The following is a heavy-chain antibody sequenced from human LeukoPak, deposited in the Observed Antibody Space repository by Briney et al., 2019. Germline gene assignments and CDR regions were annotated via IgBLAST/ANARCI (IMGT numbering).Heavy chain of an antibody. Sequence: SGGSLRLSCAASGFTVSRNYMSWVRQAPGKGLEWVSVIYSGGSTYYADSVKGRFTISRDNSKNTVYLQMNSLRAEDTAVYYCAKDPSPSGWPYNWFDPWGQGTLVTVSS. J-gene: IGHJ5*02. D-gene: IGHD6-19*01. CDR1: GFTVSRNY. CDR2: IYSGGST. CDR3: AKDPSPSGWPYNWFDP. V-gene: IGHV3-53*01.